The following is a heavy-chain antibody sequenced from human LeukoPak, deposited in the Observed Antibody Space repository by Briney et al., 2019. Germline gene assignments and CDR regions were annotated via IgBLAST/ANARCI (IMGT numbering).Heavy chain of an antibody. V-gene: IGHV3-74*01. J-gene: IGHJ4*01. Sequence: PGGSLRLSCAASGFTFSSYWMHWVRQDPGKGLVWVSRIKSDGSITSYADSVKGRFTISRDNAKNTLYLQMNSLRAEDTAVYYCARDTLGEGDDSDYAVYYFDYWGHGTLVTVSS. CDR2: IKSDGSIT. CDR1: GFTFSSYW. D-gene: IGHD5-12*01. CDR3: ARDTLGEGDDSDYAVYYFDY.